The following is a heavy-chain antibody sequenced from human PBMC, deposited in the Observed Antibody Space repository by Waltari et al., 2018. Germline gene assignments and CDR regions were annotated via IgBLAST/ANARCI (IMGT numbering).Heavy chain of an antibody. D-gene: IGHD6-13*01. CDR1: GRPIISHY. J-gene: IGHJ4*02. CDR3: ARSRRGIAAAGTDY. CDR2: INSSGST. Sequence: QAQLQESGPGLVKPSETLSLTCTVLGRPIISHYWSWIRRPPGKGLEWNGNINSSGSTNCSPPLKSRVTISMDTSKIQFSLKLGSVTAADTAVYFGARSRRGIAAAGTDYWGQGTLVTVSS. V-gene: IGHV4-59*08.